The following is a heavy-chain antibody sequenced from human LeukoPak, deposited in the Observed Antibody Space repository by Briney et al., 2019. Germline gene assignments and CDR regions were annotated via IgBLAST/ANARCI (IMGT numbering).Heavy chain of an antibody. CDR2: VYYSGST. J-gene: IGHJ3*02. CDR3: AREVRSAAGTVAFDI. D-gene: IGHD6-13*01. V-gene: IGHV4-59*12. Sequence: SETLSLTCTVSGDSIRSYYWTWIRQPPGKGLEWIGYVYYSGSTNYNPSLKSRVTISVDTSKNQFSLKLSSVTAADPAVYYCAREVRSAAGTVAFDIWGQGTMVTVSS. CDR1: GDSIRSYY.